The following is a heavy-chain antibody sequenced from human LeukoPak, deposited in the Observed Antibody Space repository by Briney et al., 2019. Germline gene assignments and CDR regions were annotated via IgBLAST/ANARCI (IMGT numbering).Heavy chain of an antibody. CDR1: GGSISSSGYY. V-gene: IGHV4-39*01. CDR3: ARHPYSYGSSDY. CDR2: IYYSGST. D-gene: IGHD5-18*01. Sequence: SETLSLTCTVSGGSISSSGYYWGWIRQPPGKGLEWIGSIYYSGSTYYNPSLKSRVTISVDTSKNQFSLKLSSVTAADTAVYYCARHPYSYGSSDYWGQGTLVTVSS. J-gene: IGHJ4*02.